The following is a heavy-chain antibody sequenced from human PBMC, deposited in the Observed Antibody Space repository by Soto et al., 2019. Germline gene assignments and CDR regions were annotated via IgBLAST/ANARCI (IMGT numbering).Heavy chain of an antibody. J-gene: IGHJ6*02. CDR1: GGSISSGGYS. D-gene: IGHD2-8*01. Sequence: SETLSLTCAVSGGSISSGGYSWSWIRQPPGKGLEWIGYIYHSGSTYYNPSLKSRVTISVDRSKNQFSLKLSSVTAADTAVYYCARANGRDYYGMDVWGQGTTVTVSS. CDR3: ARANGRDYYGMDV. V-gene: IGHV4-30-2*01. CDR2: IYHSGST.